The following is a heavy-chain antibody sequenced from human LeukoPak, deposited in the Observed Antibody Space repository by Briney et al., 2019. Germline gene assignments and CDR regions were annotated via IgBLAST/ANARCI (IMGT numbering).Heavy chain of an antibody. CDR2: ITSSGDGT. CDR3: AKDRPNYYGSNGHYYRRDGDY. D-gene: IGHD3-22*01. CDR1: GFTFSIYA. V-gene: IGHV3-23*01. Sequence: PGGSLRLSCAASGFTFSIYAMGWVRQAPGKGLQWVSSITSSGDGTYYADSVKGRFTISRDNSENTLYLQMNSLRVEDTAVYFCAKDRPNYYGSNGHYYRRDGDYWGQGTLVTVSS. J-gene: IGHJ4*02.